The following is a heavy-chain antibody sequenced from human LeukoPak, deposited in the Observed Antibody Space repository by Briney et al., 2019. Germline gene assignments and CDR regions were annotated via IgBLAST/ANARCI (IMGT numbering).Heavy chain of an antibody. CDR3: ARDDPDY. Sequence: GGSLRLSCAASGFTFSTYSMNWVRQAPGKGLEWVSYISSSSPIYYADSVKGRFTISRDDAKNSLYLQMNSLRDEDTAVYYCARDDPDYWGQGTLVTVSS. CDR2: ISSSSPI. J-gene: IGHJ4*02. CDR1: GFTFSTYS. V-gene: IGHV3-48*02.